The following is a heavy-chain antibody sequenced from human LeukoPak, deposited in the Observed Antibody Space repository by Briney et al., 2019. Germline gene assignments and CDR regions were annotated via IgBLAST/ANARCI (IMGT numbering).Heavy chain of an antibody. D-gene: IGHD2-2*01. V-gene: IGHV1-24*01. J-gene: IGHJ4*02. CDR2: FDPADGEP. CDR3: AAGPDCSSTSCLFEF. CDR1: GYMFTELP. Sequence: ASVKVSCKVSGYMFTELPIHWVRQTPAKGLEWMGGFDPADGEPVYAQNFKDRLTMTEDTSTETAYMNLRSLGSEDTAVYYYAAGPDCSSTSCLFEFWGQGTLVTVSS.